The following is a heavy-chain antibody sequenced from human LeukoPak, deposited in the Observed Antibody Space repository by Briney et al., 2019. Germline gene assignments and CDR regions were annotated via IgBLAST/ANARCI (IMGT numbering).Heavy chain of an antibody. V-gene: IGHV3-21*01. CDR2: ISSSSSYI. D-gene: IGHD3-10*01. Sequence: GGSLRLSCAASGFTFSSYIMNWVRQAPGKGLEWVSSISSSSSYIYYADSVKGRFTISRDNAKNSLYLQMNSLRAEDTAVYYCARDGLRGYFDYWGQGTLVTVSS. CDR3: ARDGLRGYFDY. J-gene: IGHJ4*02. CDR1: GFTFSSYI.